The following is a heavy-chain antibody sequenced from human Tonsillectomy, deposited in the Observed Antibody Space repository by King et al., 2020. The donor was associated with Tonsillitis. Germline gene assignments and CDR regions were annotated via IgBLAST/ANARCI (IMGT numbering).Heavy chain of an antibody. V-gene: IGHV4-59*01. Sequence: QLQESGPGLVKPSETLSLTCTVSGGSISSYYWSWIRQPPGKGLEWIGYIYYSGSTNYNPSLKSRVTISVDTSKNQFSLKLSSVTAADTAVYYFARGGRDDYVWGSYRYIPFDYWGQGTLVTVSS. CDR3: ARGGRDDYVWGSYRYIPFDY. CDR2: IYYSGST. D-gene: IGHD3-16*02. CDR1: GGSISSYY. J-gene: IGHJ4*02.